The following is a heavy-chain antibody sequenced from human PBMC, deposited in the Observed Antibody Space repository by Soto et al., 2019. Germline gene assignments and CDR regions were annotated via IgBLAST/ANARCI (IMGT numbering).Heavy chain of an antibody. CDR3: ARGCSGGSCYKGGAYYYYYGMDV. D-gene: IGHD2-15*01. CDR1: GYSFTSYW. CDR2: IYPGDSDT. V-gene: IGHV5-51*01. J-gene: IGHJ6*02. Sequence: GESLKISCKGSGYSFTSYWIDWVRQMPGKGLEWMGIIYPGDSDTRYSPSFQGQVTISADKSISTAYLQWSSLKASDTAMYYCARGCSGGSCYKGGAYYYYYGMDVWGQGTTVTVSS.